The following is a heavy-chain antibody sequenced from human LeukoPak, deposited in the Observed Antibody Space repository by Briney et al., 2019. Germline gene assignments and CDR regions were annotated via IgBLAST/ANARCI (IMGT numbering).Heavy chain of an antibody. J-gene: IGHJ6*03. V-gene: IGHV1-69*05. D-gene: IGHD6-6*01. CDR2: IIPIFGTA. CDR3: ARGDTGSSWPINYYYYMDV. CDR1: GGTFSSYA. Sequence: SVKVSCKASGGTFSSYAISWVRQARGQGLEWMGRIIPIFGTANYAQKFQGRVTITTDESTSTAYMELSSLRSEDTAVYYCARGDTGSSWPINYYYYMDVWGKGTTVTVSS.